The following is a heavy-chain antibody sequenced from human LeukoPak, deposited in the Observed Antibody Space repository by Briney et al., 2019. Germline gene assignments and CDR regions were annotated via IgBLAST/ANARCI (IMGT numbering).Heavy chain of an antibody. Sequence: KPSETLSLTCTVSGGSISSYYWSWIRQPPGKGLEWIGYIYYSGSTNYNPSLKSRVTISVDTSKNQFSLKLSSVTAADTAVYYCARATYSSGWYADHNWFDPWGQGTLVTVSS. CDR1: GGSISSYY. D-gene: IGHD6-19*01. V-gene: IGHV4-59*01. J-gene: IGHJ5*02. CDR2: IYYSGST. CDR3: ARATYSSGWYADHNWFDP.